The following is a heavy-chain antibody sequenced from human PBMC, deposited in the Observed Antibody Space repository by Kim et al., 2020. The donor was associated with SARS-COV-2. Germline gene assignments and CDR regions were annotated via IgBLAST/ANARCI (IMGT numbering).Heavy chain of an antibody. CDR1: GGTFSSYA. J-gene: IGHJ6*02. Sequence: SVKVSCKASGGTFSSYAISWVRQAPGQGLEWMGGIIPIFGTANYAQKFQGRVTITADESTSTAYMELSSLRSEDTAVYYCARDQDRDIVVEGDGMDVWGQGTTVTVSS. D-gene: IGHD2-2*01. CDR3: ARDQDRDIVVEGDGMDV. V-gene: IGHV1-69*13. CDR2: IIPIFGTA.